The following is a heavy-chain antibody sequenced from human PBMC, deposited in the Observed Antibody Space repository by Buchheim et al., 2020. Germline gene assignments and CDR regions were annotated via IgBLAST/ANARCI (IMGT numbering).Heavy chain of an antibody. CDR2: IAATGSAT. CDR3: AKEGGHWDC. J-gene: IGHJ4*02. Sequence: EEQLLESGGGLVQPGGSLRLSCAASGFSFSSYVMTWVRQAPGKGLEWVSAIAATGSATYYAASVKGRFTISRDNSKNTLYLQMNSLRAEDTALYFCAKEGGHWDCWGQGTL. CDR1: GFSFSSYV. V-gene: IGHV3-23*01.